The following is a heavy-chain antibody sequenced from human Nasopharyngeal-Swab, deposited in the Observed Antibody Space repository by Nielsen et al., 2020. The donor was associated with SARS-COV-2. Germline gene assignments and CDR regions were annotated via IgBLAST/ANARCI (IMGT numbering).Heavy chain of an antibody. V-gene: IGHV1-2*04. D-gene: IGHD6-6*01. J-gene: IGHJ1*01. CDR1: GYTFTDYY. Sequence: ASVKVSCKASGYTFTDYYMHWVRQAPGQGLEWMGWINPNSGGTNYAQKFQGWVTMTRDTSVSTAYMELSRLKSDDTAVYYCARAGEYHHETLGHWGQGTLVTVSS. CDR3: ARAGEYHHETLGH. CDR2: INPNSGGT.